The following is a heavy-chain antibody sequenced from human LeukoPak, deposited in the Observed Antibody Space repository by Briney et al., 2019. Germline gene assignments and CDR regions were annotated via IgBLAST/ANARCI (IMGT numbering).Heavy chain of an antibody. CDR1: GGSIRSSYYY. CDR2: IYDSGST. Sequence: SETLSLTCTVSGGSIRSSYYYWGWIRQPPGKGLEWIGSIYDSGSTYYNPSLKSRVTISVNTSKNQFSLKLSSVTAADTAVYYCARATYYYDSSGYYVRAFDMWGQGTMVTVSS. J-gene: IGHJ3*02. D-gene: IGHD3-22*01. V-gene: IGHV4-39*07. CDR3: ARATYYYDSSGYYVRAFDM.